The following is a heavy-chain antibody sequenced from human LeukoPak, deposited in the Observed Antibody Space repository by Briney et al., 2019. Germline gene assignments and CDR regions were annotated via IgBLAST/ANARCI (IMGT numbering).Heavy chain of an antibody. J-gene: IGHJ4*02. V-gene: IGHV3-23*01. D-gene: IGHD6-19*01. CDR1: GFTFSNYA. CDR3: AKNQGQWLVPVDY. CDR2: MSGSSGNT. Sequence: GGSLRLSCAASGFTFSNYAMSWVRQAPGKGLEWVSSMSGSSGNTYYADSVKGRFTISRDNSKNTLYLQMHSLRAEDTALYYCAKNQGQWLVPVDYWGQGTLVTVSS.